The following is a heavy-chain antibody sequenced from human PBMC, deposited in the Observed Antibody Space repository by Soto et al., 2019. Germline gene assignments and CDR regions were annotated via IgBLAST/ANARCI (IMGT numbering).Heavy chain of an antibody. CDR3: AKRSVGFWSGYSDY. CDR1: GLTFSSYA. V-gene: IGHV3-23*01. Sequence: EVQLLESGGGLVQPGGSLRLSCAASGLTFSSYAMSWVRQAPGKGLEWVSAISGSGGSTYYADSVKGRFTISRDNSKDTLYLQRNSLRAEDTAVYYCAKRSVGFWSGYSDYWGQGTLVTVSS. J-gene: IGHJ4*02. D-gene: IGHD3-3*01. CDR2: ISGSGGST.